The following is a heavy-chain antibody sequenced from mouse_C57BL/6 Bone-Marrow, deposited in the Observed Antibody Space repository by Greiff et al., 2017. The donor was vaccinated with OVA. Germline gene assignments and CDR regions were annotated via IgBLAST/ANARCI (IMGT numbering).Heavy chain of an antibody. CDR1: GYTFTSYW. CDR3: ARSPSWDVGWFAY. V-gene: IGHV1-64*01. Sequence: QVQLQQPGAELVKPGASVKLSCKASGYTFTSYWMHWVKQRPGQGLEWIGMIHPNSGSTNYNEKFKSKATLTVDKSSSTAYMQLSSLTSEDSAVYYCARSPSWDVGWFAYWGQGTLVTVSA. D-gene: IGHD4-1*01. J-gene: IGHJ3*01. CDR2: IHPNSGST.